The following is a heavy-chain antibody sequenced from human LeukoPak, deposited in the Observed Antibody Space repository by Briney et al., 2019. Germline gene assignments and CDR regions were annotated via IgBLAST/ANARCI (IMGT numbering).Heavy chain of an antibody. CDR1: GFTFSSYS. CDR3: ARDKRLGFDY. J-gene: IGHJ4*02. D-gene: IGHD6-6*01. CDR2: ISSSNSYI. V-gene: IGHV3-21*01. Sequence: GGSLRLSCAASGFTFSSYSMNWVRQAPGKGLEWVSSISSSNSYIYYADSVKGRFTISRDNAKNSLYLQMNSLRAEDTAVHYCARDKRLGFDYWGQGTLVTVSS.